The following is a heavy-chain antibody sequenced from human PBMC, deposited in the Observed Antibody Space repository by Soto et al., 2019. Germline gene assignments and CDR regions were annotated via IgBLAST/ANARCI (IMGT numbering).Heavy chain of an antibody. CDR2: VSGASGVT. D-gene: IGHD1-1*01. CDR3: AKWNGYGDF. J-gene: IGHJ4*02. Sequence: EVQLLESGGGLVQPGGSLRLSCAASGFSFSTYGVTWVRQAPGQWLEWVCGVSGASGVTHYADSVKGRFTITGDDSQNTVYLEMHSLRVEDTAVYYCAKWNGYGDFWGQGTLVTVSS. V-gene: IGHV3-23*01. CDR1: GFSFSTYG.